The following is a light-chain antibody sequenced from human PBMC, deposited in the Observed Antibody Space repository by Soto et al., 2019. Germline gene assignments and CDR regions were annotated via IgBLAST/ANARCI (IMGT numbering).Light chain of an antibody. CDR3: QQYNNWPLT. V-gene: IGKV3-15*01. Sequence: MVMTQSPATRSVSPGGRGTLSCRASQNIYSNIAWYQQRPGQAPRLLIYRASTRATGVPARFSGSGSGTEFTLTISSLQSEDFAVYYCQQYNNWPLTFGGGTKVDI. J-gene: IGKJ4*01. CDR1: QNIYSN. CDR2: RAS.